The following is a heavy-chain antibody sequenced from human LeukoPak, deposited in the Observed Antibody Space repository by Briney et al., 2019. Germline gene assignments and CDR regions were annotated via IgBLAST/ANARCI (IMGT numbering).Heavy chain of an antibody. J-gene: IGHJ4*02. D-gene: IGHD4-11*01. CDR2: IVGDGGYR. V-gene: IGHV3-23*01. CDR1: GFTFSSYA. CDR3: AKAQGYSNHLFDY. Sequence: SGGPLRLSCVASGFTFSSYAMSWVRQAPGKGLEWVSDIVGDGGYRYYADSVKGRFTISRDNSKNTLYLQINSLRVEDTAVYYCAKAQGYSNHLFDYWGQGALVTVSS.